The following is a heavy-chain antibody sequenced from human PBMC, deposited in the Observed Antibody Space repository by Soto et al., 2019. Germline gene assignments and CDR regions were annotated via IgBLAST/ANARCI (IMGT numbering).Heavy chain of an antibody. D-gene: IGHD3-10*01. Sequence: GGSLRLSCAASGFTFDDYAMHWVRQAPGKGLEWVSGISWNSGSIGYADSVKGRFTISRDNAKNSLYLQMNSLRAEGTALYYCAKEGRGGYYFDYWGQGTLVTVSS. CDR1: GFTFDDYA. CDR3: AKEGRGGYYFDY. CDR2: ISWNSGSI. J-gene: IGHJ4*02. V-gene: IGHV3-9*01.